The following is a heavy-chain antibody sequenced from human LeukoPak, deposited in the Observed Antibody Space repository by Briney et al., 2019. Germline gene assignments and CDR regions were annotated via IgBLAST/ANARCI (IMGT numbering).Heavy chain of an antibody. D-gene: IGHD2/OR15-2a*01. CDR3: ARLRTTGAFDI. J-gene: IGHJ3*02. CDR1: GFTFSSYS. CDR2: ISSSSSTI. V-gene: IGHV3-48*01. Sequence: GGSLRLSCAASGFTFSSYSMNWVRQAPGKGLEWVSYISSSSSTIYYADSVKGRFTISRDNAKNSLYLQMNSLRAEDTAVYYCARLRTTGAFDIWGQGTMVTVSS.